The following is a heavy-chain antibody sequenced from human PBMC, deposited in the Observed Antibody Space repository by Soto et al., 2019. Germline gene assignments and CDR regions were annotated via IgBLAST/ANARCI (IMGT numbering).Heavy chain of an antibody. D-gene: IGHD3-10*01. CDR1: GYSFTNYW. CDR3: ASHYGSGSPRDYYYYGMDV. Sequence: PGESLKISCQGSGYSFTNYWVGWVRQIPGRGLEWMGIIHPGDSDTRYSPSFQGQVTISADKSISTAYLQWSSLKASDTAMYYCASHYGSGSPRDYYYYGMDVWGQGTTVTVSS. CDR2: IHPGDSDT. V-gene: IGHV5-51*01. J-gene: IGHJ6*02.